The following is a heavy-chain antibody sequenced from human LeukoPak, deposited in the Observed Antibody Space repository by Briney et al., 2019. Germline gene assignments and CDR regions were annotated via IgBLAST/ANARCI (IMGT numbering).Heavy chain of an antibody. Sequence: ASVKVSCKASGYTFTSYYMHWVRQAPGQGLEWMGLINPSGGSTSYAQKFQGRVTMTRDTSTSTVYMELSSLRSEDTAVYYCARDSARPRGPVPKDRYYYGMDVWGQGTTVTVSS. CDR2: INPSGGST. D-gene: IGHD6-6*01. V-gene: IGHV1-46*01. J-gene: IGHJ6*02. CDR3: ARDSARPRGPVPKDRYYYGMDV. CDR1: GYTFTSYY.